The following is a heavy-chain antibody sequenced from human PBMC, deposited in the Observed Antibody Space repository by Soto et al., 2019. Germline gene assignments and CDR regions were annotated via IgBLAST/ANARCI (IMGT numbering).Heavy chain of an antibody. CDR1: GYSFTKYG. CDR3: ARTDCSSTSCYNYYYYGMDV. V-gene: IGHV1-3*01. D-gene: IGHD2-2*01. J-gene: IGHJ6*02. CDR2: INPGNGDT. Sequence: ASVKVSCKASGYSFTKYGLHWVRQAPGQRLEWMGWINPGNGDTKYSQKFQGRVTITRDTSATTAYMELSSLRSEDSAVFYCARTDCSSTSCYNYYYYGMDVWGQGTTVTVSS.